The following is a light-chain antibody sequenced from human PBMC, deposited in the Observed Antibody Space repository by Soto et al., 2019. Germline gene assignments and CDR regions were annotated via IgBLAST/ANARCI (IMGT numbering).Light chain of an antibody. CDR1: TGAVTSGYY. Sequence: QSVVTQEPSLTVSPGGTVTLTCASSTGAVTSGYYPNWFQQKPGQAPRALIYSTSNKYSWTPARFSGSLLGGKAALTLSGVQPEDEAEYYCLLYYGGAWVFGGGTKLTVL. J-gene: IGLJ3*02. CDR3: LLYYGGAWV. V-gene: IGLV7-43*01. CDR2: STS.